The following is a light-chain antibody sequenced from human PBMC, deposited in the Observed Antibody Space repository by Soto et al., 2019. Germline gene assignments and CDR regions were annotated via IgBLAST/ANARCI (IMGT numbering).Light chain of an antibody. Sequence: IVLTQSPGTLSLSPGQRATLSWRASRTVSTTYLAWYQQKPGQAPRLLIYGTSTRATGVPDRFSGSGSVTDFTLTISSLEPEDFAVYYCQQYGNSPRYTFGQGTKLEIK. V-gene: IGKV3-20*01. CDR3: QQYGNSPRYT. CDR1: RTVSTTY. J-gene: IGKJ2*01. CDR2: GTS.